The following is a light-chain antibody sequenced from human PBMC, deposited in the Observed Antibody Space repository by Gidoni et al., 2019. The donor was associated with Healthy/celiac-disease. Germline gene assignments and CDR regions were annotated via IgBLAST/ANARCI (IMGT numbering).Light chain of an antibody. J-gene: IGKJ4*01. CDR3: QQYDNLPLT. Sequence: DIQMTQSPSSRAASVGDRVTITCPASQDISNYLNWYQQKPGKAPKLLIYDASKLETGVPSRFSGSGSGTDFTFTISSLQPEDIATYYCQQYDNLPLTFGGGTKVEIK. V-gene: IGKV1-33*01. CDR1: QDISNY. CDR2: DAS.